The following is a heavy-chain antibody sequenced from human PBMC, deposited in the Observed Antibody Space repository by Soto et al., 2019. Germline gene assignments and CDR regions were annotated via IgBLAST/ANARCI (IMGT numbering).Heavy chain of an antibody. Sequence: QTLSLTCAISGYSVSSNSAAWNLIRQSPSRGLEWLGRTYYRSKWYNDYAVSVKSRITINPDTSKNQFSLQLNSVTPEDTAVYYCARDRFLRSSWYGGWFDPWGQGTLVTVSS. V-gene: IGHV6-1*01. J-gene: IGHJ5*02. CDR2: TYYRSKWYN. CDR3: ARDRFLRSSWYGGWFDP. CDR1: GYSVSSNSAA. D-gene: IGHD6-13*01.